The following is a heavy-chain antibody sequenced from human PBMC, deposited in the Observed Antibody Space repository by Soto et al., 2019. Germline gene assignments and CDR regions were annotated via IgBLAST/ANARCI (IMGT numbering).Heavy chain of an antibody. CDR1: GGSFSGYY. V-gene: IGHV4-34*01. CDR2: INHSGST. D-gene: IGHD2-2*02. CDR3: ARGSPLTPKYCSSTSCYRNKMATITRFDY. Sequence: QVQLQQWGAGLLKPSETLSLTCAVYGGSFSGYYWSWIRQPPGKGLEWIGEINHSGSTNYNPSLKSRVTISVDTSKTQFSLKLSSVTAAETAVYYCARGSPLTPKYCSSTSCYRNKMATITRFDYWGQGTLVTVSS. J-gene: IGHJ4*02.